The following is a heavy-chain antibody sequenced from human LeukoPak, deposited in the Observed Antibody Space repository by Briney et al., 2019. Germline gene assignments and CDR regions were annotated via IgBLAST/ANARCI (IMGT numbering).Heavy chain of an antibody. CDR2: IKQDGSEK. Sequence: GGSLRLSCAASGFTFSNYWMTWVRQAPGKGLEWVANIKQDGSEKYCVDSVKGRFTISRDNAKNSPYLQMNSLRAEDTAIYYCARVRGSYCLDYWGQGTLVTVSS. D-gene: IGHD1-26*01. V-gene: IGHV3-7*01. CDR3: ARVRGSYCLDY. J-gene: IGHJ4*02. CDR1: GFTFSNYW.